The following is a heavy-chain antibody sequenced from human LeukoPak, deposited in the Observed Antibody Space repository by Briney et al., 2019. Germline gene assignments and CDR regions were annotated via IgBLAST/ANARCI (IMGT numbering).Heavy chain of an antibody. CDR1: GFTFSSYG. Sequence: GGSLRLSCAASGFTFSSYGIHWVRQAPGKGLDWVAFIRYDGSNKYYADSVKGRFTISKDNSRNTLYLLMNSLRPEDTAIYYCAKTWEPKFGFDYWGQGTLVTVSS. CDR3: AKTWEPKFGFDY. J-gene: IGHJ4*02. CDR2: IRYDGSNK. V-gene: IGHV3-30*02. D-gene: IGHD1-26*01.